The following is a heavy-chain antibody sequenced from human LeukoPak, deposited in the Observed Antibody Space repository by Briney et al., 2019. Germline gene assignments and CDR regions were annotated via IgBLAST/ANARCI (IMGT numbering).Heavy chain of an antibody. J-gene: IGHJ6*02. V-gene: IGHV1-69*13. CDR1: GGTFGSYA. CDR3: ARLYNWNAYYYYYGMDV. Sequence: SVKVSCKASGGTFGSYAISWVRQAPGQGLEWMGGIIPIFGTANYAQKFQGRVTITADESTSTAYMELSSLRSEDTAVYYCARLYNWNAYYYYYGMDVWGQGTTVTVSS. D-gene: IGHD1-20*01. CDR2: IIPIFGTA.